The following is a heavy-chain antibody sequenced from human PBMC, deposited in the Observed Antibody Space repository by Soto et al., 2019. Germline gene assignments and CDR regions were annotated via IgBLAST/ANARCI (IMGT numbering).Heavy chain of an antibody. CDR1: GFSLSTSGVG. V-gene: IGHV2-5*02. Sequence: QITLKESGPTLVKPTQTLTLTCTFSGFSLSTSGVGVGWIRQPPGKALEWLALIYWDDDKRYSPSLKSRLTISKDTSKNRVVLTTTNMDTVDTATYYCAHRRQQLSRGWFDPWGQGTLVTVSS. J-gene: IGHJ5*02. CDR2: IYWDDDK. D-gene: IGHD6-13*01. CDR3: AHRRQQLSRGWFDP.